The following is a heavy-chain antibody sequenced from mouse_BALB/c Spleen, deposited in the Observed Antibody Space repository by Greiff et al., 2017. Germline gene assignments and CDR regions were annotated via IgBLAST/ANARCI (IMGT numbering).Heavy chain of an antibody. CDR1: GFTFTDYY. V-gene: IGHV7-3*02. Sequence: EVQLVESGGGLVQPGGSLRLSCATSGFTFTDYYMSWVRQPPGKALEWLGFIRNKANGYTTEYSASVKGRFTISRDNSQSILYLQMNTLRAEDSATYYCARDYHYGSSYPFAYWGQGTLVTVSA. J-gene: IGHJ3*01. CDR2: IRNKANGYTT. D-gene: IGHD1-1*01. CDR3: ARDYHYGSSYPFAY.